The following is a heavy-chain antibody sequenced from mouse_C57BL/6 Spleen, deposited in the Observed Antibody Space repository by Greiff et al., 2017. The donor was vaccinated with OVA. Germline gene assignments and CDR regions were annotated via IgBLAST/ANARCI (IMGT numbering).Heavy chain of an antibody. V-gene: IGHV1-55*01. J-gene: IGHJ2*01. D-gene: IGHD1-1*01. CDR2: IYPGSGST. CDR3: ARGSLSAYDGMYYYD. Sequence: VQLQQPGAELVKPGASVKMSCKASGYTFTSYWITWVKQRPGQGLEWIGDIYPGSGSTNYNEKFKSKATLTVDKSSRTAYLQLSCLTSEDSAVYCCARGSLSAYDGMYYYDRGQATTLSAS. CDR1: GYTFTSYW.